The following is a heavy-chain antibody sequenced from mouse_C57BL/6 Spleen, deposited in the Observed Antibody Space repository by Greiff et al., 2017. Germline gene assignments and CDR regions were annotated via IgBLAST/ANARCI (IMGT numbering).Heavy chain of an antibody. CDR2: IDPSDSET. J-gene: IGHJ1*03. Sequence: VQLQQPGAELVRPGSSVKLSCKASGYTFTSYWMHWVKQRPIPGLEWIGNIDPSDSETHYNQKFKDKATLTVDKSSSTAYMQLSSLTSEDSAVYYCARDGSSHWYFDVWGTGTTVTVSS. CDR3: ARDGSSHWYFDV. CDR1: GYTFTSYW. D-gene: IGHD1-1*01. V-gene: IGHV1-52*01.